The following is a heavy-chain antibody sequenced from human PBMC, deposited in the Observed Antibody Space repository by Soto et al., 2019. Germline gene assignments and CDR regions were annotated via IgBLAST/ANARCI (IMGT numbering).Heavy chain of an antibody. Sequence: GASVKVSCKASGYTFTGYYMHWVRQAPGKGLEWMGGFDPEDGETIYAQKFQGRVTMTEDTSTDTAYMELSSLRSEDTAVYYCATEAFDYGDYRDAFDIWGQGTMVTVSS. V-gene: IGHV1-24*01. CDR3: ATEAFDYGDYRDAFDI. J-gene: IGHJ3*02. D-gene: IGHD4-17*01. CDR1: GYTFTGYY. CDR2: FDPEDGET.